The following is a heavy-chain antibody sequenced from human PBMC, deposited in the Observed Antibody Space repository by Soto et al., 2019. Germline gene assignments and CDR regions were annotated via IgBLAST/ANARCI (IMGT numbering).Heavy chain of an antibody. Sequence: QVQLQESGPGLVKPSQTLSLTCTVSAGSISSGAYYWSWIRQPPGKGLEWIGYIYYSGSTYYNPSLKSRNTISVDTSKNQFSLKLTSVTAADTAVYYCARAYYASGTYYSYNWFDPWGQGTLVTVSS. J-gene: IGHJ5*02. CDR2: IYYSGST. V-gene: IGHV4-31*03. CDR3: ARAYYASGTYYSYNWFDP. CDR1: AGSISSGAYY. D-gene: IGHD3-10*01.